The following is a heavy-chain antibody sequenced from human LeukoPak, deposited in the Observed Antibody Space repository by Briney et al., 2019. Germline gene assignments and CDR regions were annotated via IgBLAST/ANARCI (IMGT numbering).Heavy chain of an antibody. CDR3: ARIYCSGGSCPDY. Sequence: GGSLRFSCAASGFTFSSYSMNWVRQAPGKGLEWVSSISSSSSYIYYADSVKGRFTISRDNAKNSLYLQMNSLRAENTAVYYCARIYCSGGSCPDYWGQGTLVTVSS. CDR1: GFTFSSYS. CDR2: ISSSSSYI. D-gene: IGHD2-15*01. J-gene: IGHJ4*02. V-gene: IGHV3-21*01.